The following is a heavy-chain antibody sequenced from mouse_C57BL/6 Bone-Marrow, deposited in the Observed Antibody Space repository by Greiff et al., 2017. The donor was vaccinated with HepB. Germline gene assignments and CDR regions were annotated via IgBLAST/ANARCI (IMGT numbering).Heavy chain of an antibody. CDR3: ARRNYGSSYSYFDV. Sequence: QVQLKESGAELVRPGTSVKVSCKASGYAFTNYLIEWVKQRPGQGLEWIGVINPGSGGTNYNEKFKGKATLTADKSSSTAYMQLSSLTSEDSAVYFCARRNYGSSYSYFDVWGTGTTVTVSS. D-gene: IGHD1-1*01. CDR2: INPGSGGT. J-gene: IGHJ1*03. V-gene: IGHV1-54*01. CDR1: GYAFTNYL.